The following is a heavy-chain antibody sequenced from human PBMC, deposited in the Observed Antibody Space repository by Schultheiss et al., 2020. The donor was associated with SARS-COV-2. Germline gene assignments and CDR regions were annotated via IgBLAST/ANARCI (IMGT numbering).Heavy chain of an antibody. CDR2: IYYSGST. V-gene: IGHV4-4*02. D-gene: IGHD4-17*01. Sequence: SETLSLTCAVSGGSISSSNWWSWVRQPPGKGLEWIGYIYYSGSTNYNPSLKSRVTISVDTSKNQFSLKLSSVTAADTAVYYCASAPTVTTWGSDYWGQGTLVTVSS. J-gene: IGHJ4*02. CDR1: GGSISSSNW. CDR3: ASAPTVTTWGSDY.